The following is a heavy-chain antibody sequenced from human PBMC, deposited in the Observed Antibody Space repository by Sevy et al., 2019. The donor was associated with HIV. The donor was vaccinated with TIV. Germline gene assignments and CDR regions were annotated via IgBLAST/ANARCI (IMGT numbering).Heavy chain of an antibody. J-gene: IGHJ6*02. CDR3: ARWGNWNGRGDV. Sequence: ASVKVSCRASGGTFSSYAINWVRQAPGQGLEWMGGFIGLFRTSSYAQKFQGRVTIRADESSSTAYMELSSLTSEDTAVYYCARWGNWNGRGDVWGQGTTVTVSS. D-gene: IGHD1-1*01. CDR2: FIGLFRTS. V-gene: IGHV1-69*13. CDR1: GGTFSSYA.